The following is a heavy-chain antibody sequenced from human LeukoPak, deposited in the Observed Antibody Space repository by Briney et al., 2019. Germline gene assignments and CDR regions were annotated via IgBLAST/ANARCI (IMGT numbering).Heavy chain of an antibody. CDR3: ARTRGRGDY. CDR2: INHSGST. CDR1: GGSFSDYY. V-gene: IGHV4-34*01. J-gene: IGHJ4*02. D-gene: IGHD3-10*01. Sequence: SETLSLTCAVYGGSFSDYYWSWIRQSPGKGLEWIGEINHSGSTNYNPSLKSRVTISVDTSKNQFSLKLSSVTAADTAVYYCARTRGRGDYWGQGTLVTVSS.